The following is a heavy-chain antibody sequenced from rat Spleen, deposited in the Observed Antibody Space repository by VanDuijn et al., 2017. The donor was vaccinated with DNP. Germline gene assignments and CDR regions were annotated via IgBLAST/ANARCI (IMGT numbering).Heavy chain of an antibody. D-gene: IGHD4-3*01. J-gene: IGHJ3*01. CDR1: GFTFSAYY. V-gene: IGHV5-27*01. CDR3: TRDLIIRAPFAY. CDR2: ISTSGGST. Sequence: EVQLVESGGGLVQPGRSLKLSCAASGFTFSAYYMAWVRQAPAKGLEWVATISTSGGSTYYRDSVKGRFTISRDNAKSTLYLQMNSLRSEDTATYYCTRDLIIRAPFAYWGQGTLVTVSS.